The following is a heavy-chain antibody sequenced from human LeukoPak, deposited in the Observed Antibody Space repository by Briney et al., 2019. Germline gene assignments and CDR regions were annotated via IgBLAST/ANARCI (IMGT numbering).Heavy chain of an antibody. D-gene: IGHD5-18*01. Sequence: ASVKVSCKASGYTFTSYAMHWVRQAPGQRLEWMGWINAGNENTKYSQKFQGRVTITRDTSTSTVYMELSSLRSEDTAVYYCARVGYSHGKAGMDVWGQGTTVTVSS. CDR3: ARVGYSHGKAGMDV. J-gene: IGHJ6*02. V-gene: IGHV1-3*01. CDR1: GYTFTSYA. CDR2: INAGNENT.